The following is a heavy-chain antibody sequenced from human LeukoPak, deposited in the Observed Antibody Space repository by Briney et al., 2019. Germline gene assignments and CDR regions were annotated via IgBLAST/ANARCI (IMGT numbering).Heavy chain of an antibody. Sequence: GGSLRLSCAASGFTFRSHAMSWVRQAPGKGLEWVSTITSISNTYYPDSVKGRFTISRDNSKNTLYLQMNSLRAEDTAVYYCAKVGFSEMEWLLYSDHWGQGTLVTVSS. V-gene: IGHV3-23*01. CDR3: AKVGFSEMEWLLYSDH. J-gene: IGHJ4*02. CDR1: GFTFRSHA. D-gene: IGHD3-3*01. CDR2: ITSISNT.